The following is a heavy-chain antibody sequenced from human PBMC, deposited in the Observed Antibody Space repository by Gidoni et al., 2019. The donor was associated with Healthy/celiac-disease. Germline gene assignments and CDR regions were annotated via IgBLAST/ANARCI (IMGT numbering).Heavy chain of an antibody. CDR3: ARLSDVDYCSGGSCFGWWFDP. Sequence: QVQLQESGPGLVKPSETLSLTCAVSGYSISSGYYWGWIRQPPGKGLEWIGSIYHSGSTYYNPSLKSRVTISVDTSKNQFSLKLSSVTAADTAVYYCARLSDVDYCSGGSCFGWWFDPWGQGTLVTVSS. CDR2: IYHSGST. CDR1: GYSISSGYY. V-gene: IGHV4-38-2*01. D-gene: IGHD2-15*01. J-gene: IGHJ5*02.